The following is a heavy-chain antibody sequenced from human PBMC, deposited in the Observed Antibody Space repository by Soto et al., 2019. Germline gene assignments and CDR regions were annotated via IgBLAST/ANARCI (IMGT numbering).Heavy chain of an antibody. J-gene: IGHJ6*03. CDR1: GFTFSSYS. D-gene: IGHD3-3*01. V-gene: IGHV3-23*01. CDR3: AKAPLRTIPYYYYYMDV. Sequence: GGALRLSCAASGFTFSSYSLHWVRQAPEKGLEWVSALSGSGGSTYYAVSVKGRFTISRDNSKNTLYLQMNSLRAEDTAVYYCAKAPLRTIPYYYYYMDVWGKGTTVTVSS. CDR2: LSGSGGST.